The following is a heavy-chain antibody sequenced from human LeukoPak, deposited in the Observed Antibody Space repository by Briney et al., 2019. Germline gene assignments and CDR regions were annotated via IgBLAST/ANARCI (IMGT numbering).Heavy chain of an antibody. V-gene: IGHV1-18*01. J-gene: IGHJ4*02. CDR1: GYTFSSYG. CDR3: ARRGDILTGYYLV. CDR2: ISAYSGNT. Sequence: GASVKVSCKASGYTFSSYGISWVRQAPGQGLEWMGWISAYSGNTHYAQKFQGRVTMTTDTSTSTAYMELRSLRSDDTAVYYCARRGDILTGYYLVWGQGTLVTVSS. D-gene: IGHD3-9*01.